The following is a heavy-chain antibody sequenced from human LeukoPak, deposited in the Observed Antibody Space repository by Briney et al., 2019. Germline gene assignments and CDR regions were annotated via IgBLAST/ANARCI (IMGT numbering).Heavy chain of an antibody. Sequence: ASVKVSCKASGYTFTGYYMHWVRQTPGQGLEWVGWINPNSGGTNYAQKFQGRVTMTRDTSISTAYMELSRLRSDDTAVYYCARGASLRYFDWSVRSNWFDPWGQGTLVTVSS. CDR3: ARGASLRYFDWSVRSNWFDP. V-gene: IGHV1-2*02. CDR2: INPNSGGT. D-gene: IGHD3-9*01. J-gene: IGHJ5*02. CDR1: GYTFTGYY.